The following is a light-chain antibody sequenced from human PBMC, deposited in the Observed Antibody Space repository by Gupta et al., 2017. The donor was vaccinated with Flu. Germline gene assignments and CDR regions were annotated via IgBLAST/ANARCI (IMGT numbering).Light chain of an antibody. V-gene: IGLV10-54*04. CDR2: KNN. Sequence: QAGLTQPPSVSKDLRQTATLTCTGNSNNVGNQGAAWLQHHQGHPPKLLFYKNNDRPSGISERFSASRSGDTASLTITGLQPEDEADYYCSAWDIRVYVWVFGGGTRLTVL. J-gene: IGLJ3*02. CDR1: SNNVGNQG. CDR3: SAWDIRVYVWV.